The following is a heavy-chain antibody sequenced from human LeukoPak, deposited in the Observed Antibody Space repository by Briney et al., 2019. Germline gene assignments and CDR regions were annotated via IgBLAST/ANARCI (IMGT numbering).Heavy chain of an antibody. J-gene: IGHJ4*02. V-gene: IGHV3-53*01. CDR1: DFIISDNY. Sequence: GGSLRLSCAASDFIISDNYTTWVRQAPGKGLEWVSIIYPSGTTYYADSVKGRFTISRDNSKTTLILQMNSLRAEDTAIYYCARAVAAGTIYFDFWGQGALVTVSS. CDR2: IYPSGTT. CDR3: ARAVAAGTIYFDF. D-gene: IGHD6-13*01.